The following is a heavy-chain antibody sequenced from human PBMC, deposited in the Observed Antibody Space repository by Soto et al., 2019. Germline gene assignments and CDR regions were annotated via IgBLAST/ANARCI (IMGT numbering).Heavy chain of an antibody. CDR3: AIHSTGYEDS. CDR2: IHPSDFDT. CDR1: GYSFSSYW. Sequence: GESLKISCKASGYSFSSYWIGWVRQMPGKGLEWMGIIHPSDFDTRYSPSFQGQVTISADKSISTAYLQWSSLRASDTAMYYCAIHSTGYEDSWGQGTLVTVSS. J-gene: IGHJ5*02. V-gene: IGHV5-51*01. D-gene: IGHD5-12*01.